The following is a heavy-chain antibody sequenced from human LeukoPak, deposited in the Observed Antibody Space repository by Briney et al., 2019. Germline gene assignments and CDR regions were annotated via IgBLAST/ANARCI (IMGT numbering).Heavy chain of an antibody. D-gene: IGHD5-18*01. CDR1: GGSIAGFS. J-gene: IGHJ4*02. CDR3: ARQDTAITAFDS. CDR2: FSSSGNT. V-gene: IGHV4-4*07. Sequence: SETLSLTCTVSGGSIAGFSWTWIRQPAGKGLKWIGHFSSSGNTNYHPSLKSRVIMSVDTSKNHFSLNLTSVTAADTALYYCARQDTAITAFDSWGQGTLVTVSS.